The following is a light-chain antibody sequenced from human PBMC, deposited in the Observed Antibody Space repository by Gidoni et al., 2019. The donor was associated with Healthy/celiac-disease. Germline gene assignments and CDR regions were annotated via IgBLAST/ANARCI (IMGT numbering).Light chain of an antibody. J-gene: IGKJ4*01. Sequence: IQMTQSPSSLSASVGDRVTITCRASQSISSYLNWDQQKPGKAPKLLIYAASSLQSGVPSRFSGSGSGTDFTLTISSLQPEDFATYYCQQSYSTPLTFGGGTKVEIK. CDR2: AAS. V-gene: IGKV1-39*01. CDR1: QSISSY. CDR3: QQSYSTPLT.